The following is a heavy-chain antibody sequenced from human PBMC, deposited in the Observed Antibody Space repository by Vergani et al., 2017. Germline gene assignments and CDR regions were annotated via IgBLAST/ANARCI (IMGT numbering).Heavy chain of an antibody. CDR3: ARDRGNWREPLDY. Sequence: QVQLVESGGGVVQPGRSLRLSCAASGFTFSSYGMHWVRQAPGKGLEWVAVIWYDGSNKYYADSVKCRFTISRDNSKNTLYLQMNSLRAEDTAVYYCARDRGNWREPLDYWGQGTLVTVSS. CDR2: IWYDGSNK. CDR1: GFTFSSYG. V-gene: IGHV3-33*01. D-gene: IGHD1-1*01. J-gene: IGHJ4*02.